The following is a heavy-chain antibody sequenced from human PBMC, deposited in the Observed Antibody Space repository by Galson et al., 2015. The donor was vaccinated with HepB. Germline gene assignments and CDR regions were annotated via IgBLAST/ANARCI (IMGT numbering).Heavy chain of an antibody. Sequence: SLRLSCAATGFTFSDYAMSWGRQTPGEGLEWVSSISSSDGGTFYADSVKGRCSISRDTSKHILFLQMNSLGLEDTAIYYCARDQESYDFWSGYSHWGQGTLVTVSS. CDR1: GFTFSDYA. CDR2: ISSSDGGT. J-gene: IGHJ4*02. CDR3: ARDQESYDFWSGYSH. D-gene: IGHD3-3*01. V-gene: IGHV3-23*01.